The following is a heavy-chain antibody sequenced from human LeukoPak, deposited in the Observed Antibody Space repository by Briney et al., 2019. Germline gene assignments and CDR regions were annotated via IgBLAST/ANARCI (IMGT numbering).Heavy chain of an antibody. CDR2: INHSGST. D-gene: IGHD3-16*01. V-gene: IGHV4-34*01. Sequence: SETLSLTCAVYGGSFSGYYWSWIRQPPGKGLEWIGEINHSGSTNYNPSLKNRVTISVDTSKNQFSLKLSSVTAADTAVYYCARVLEAYLYYYYYYMDVWGKGTTVTVSS. J-gene: IGHJ6*03. CDR3: ARVLEAYLYYYYYYMDV. CDR1: GGSFSGYY.